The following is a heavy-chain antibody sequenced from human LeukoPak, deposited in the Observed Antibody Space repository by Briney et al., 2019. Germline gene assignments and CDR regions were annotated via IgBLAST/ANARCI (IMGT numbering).Heavy chain of an antibody. CDR3: ARDHCRGGNCYYIPDY. V-gene: IGHV3-30*01. D-gene: IGHD2-15*01. CDR1: GFTFSSYP. CDR2: TSFEGTND. Sequence: PGRSLRLSCAASGFTFSSYPMHWVRQAPGKGLEWMTITSFEGTNDHYADSVKGRFTVSRDNSKNTLYLQMNNLTVEDTGVYYCARDHCRGGNCYYIPDYWGQGTLVTVSS. J-gene: IGHJ4*02.